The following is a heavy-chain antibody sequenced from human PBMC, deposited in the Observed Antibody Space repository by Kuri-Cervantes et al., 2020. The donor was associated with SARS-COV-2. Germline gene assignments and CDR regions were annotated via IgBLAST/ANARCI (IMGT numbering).Heavy chain of an antibody. CDR2: IYYSGST. Sequence: SETLSFTCTVSGGSISSYYWSWIRQPPGKGLEWIGYIYYSGSTNYNPSLKSRVTISVDTSKNQFSLKLSSVTAADTAVYYCARGQARLRGWFDPWGQGTLVTVSS. D-gene: IGHD6-25*01. V-gene: IGHV4-59*01. CDR1: GGSISSYY. J-gene: IGHJ5*02. CDR3: ARGQARLRGWFDP.